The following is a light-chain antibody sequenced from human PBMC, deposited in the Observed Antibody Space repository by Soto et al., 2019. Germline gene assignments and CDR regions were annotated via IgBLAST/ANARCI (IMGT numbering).Light chain of an antibody. Sequence: EIVLTQSPGTLSLSPGERATLSCRASQSVSSSYLAWYQQKPGQAPSLLIYGSSSRATGIPDRFSGSGSGTDFTLTISRLEPEDFAVYYCQPDGSSPPITFGQGTRLEIK. J-gene: IGKJ5*01. CDR3: QPDGSSPPIT. CDR1: QSVSSSY. CDR2: GSS. V-gene: IGKV3-20*01.